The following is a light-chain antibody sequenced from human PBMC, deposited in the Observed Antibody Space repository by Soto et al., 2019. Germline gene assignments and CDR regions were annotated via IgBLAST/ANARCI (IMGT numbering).Light chain of an antibody. J-gene: IGLJ1*01. CDR3: SSYTITSTYV. Sequence: QSALTQPASVSGYPGQAITISCSGSNSDVGAYRYVSWYQQHPGKAPKLMIYEVSNRPSGVSERFSGSKSGNTASLTIFGLQAEDEADYYCSSYTITSTYVFGTGTKVTVL. CDR2: EVS. CDR1: NSDVGAYRY. V-gene: IGLV2-14*01.